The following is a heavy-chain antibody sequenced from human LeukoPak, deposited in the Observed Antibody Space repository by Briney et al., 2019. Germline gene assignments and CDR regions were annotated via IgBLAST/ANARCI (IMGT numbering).Heavy chain of an antibody. CDR1: GGTFSSYA. CDR2: IIPIFGTA. J-gene: IGHJ5*02. Sequence: ASVKVSCKASGGTFSSYAISWVRQAPGQGLEWMGGIIPIFGTANYAQKFQGRVTITADESTSTAYMELSSLRSEDTAVYYCANVRDGYNYENWFDPWGQGTLVTVSS. V-gene: IGHV1-69*01. CDR3: ANVRDGYNYENWFDP. D-gene: IGHD5-24*01.